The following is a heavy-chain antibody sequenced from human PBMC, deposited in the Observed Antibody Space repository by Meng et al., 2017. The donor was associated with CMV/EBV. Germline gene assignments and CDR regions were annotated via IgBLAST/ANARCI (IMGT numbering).Heavy chain of an antibody. CDR2: IWYDGSNK. J-gene: IGHJ3*02. V-gene: IGHV3-33*06. D-gene: IGHD2-21*01. Sequence: GGSLRLSCAASGFTFSSYGMHWVRQAPGKGVGWVAVIWYDGSNKYYADSVKGRFTISRDNSKNTLYLQMNSLRAEDTAVYYCAKVGHIVDAFDIWGQGTMVTVSS. CDR3: AKVGHIVDAFDI. CDR1: GFTFSSYG.